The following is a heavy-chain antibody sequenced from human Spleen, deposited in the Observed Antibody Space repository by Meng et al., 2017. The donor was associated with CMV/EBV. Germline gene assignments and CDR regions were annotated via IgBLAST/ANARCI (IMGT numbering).Heavy chain of an antibody. CDR3: ARVAAAGRGMDV. CDR1: GFTFSSYA. V-gene: IGHV3-7*04. J-gene: IGHJ6*02. Sequence: GESLKISCAASGFTFSSYAMSWVRQAPGKGLEWVANMNQDGSQKNYVDSVRGRFTISRDNAKSSLFLQMNSLRAEDTAVYYCARVAAAGRGMDVWGQGTTVTVSS. D-gene: IGHD6-13*01. CDR2: MNQDGSQK.